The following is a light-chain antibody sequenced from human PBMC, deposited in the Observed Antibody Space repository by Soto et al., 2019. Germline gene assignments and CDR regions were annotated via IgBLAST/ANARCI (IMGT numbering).Light chain of an antibody. CDR2: DAY. J-gene: IGKJ5*01. V-gene: IGKV3-11*01. CDR1: QSVSSY. CDR3: QQRHMWPIT. Sequence: EIVLTQSPATLSLSPGERATLSCRASQSVSSYFAWYQQKPGQAPRLLIYDAYNRATGIPPRFSGSGSGTDFTLTISSLEPEDSAVYYCQQRHMWPITFGQGTRLEIK.